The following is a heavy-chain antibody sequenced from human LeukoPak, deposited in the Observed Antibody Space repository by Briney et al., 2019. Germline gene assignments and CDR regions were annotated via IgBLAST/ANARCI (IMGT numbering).Heavy chain of an antibody. Sequence: RGESLKISCKGYGDRFTSYWVAWVRQMPGKGLEWMGIIYPGDSDTRYSPSFQGQVTISADKSISTAYLQWSSLKASDTAMYYCARRVVTPNYYYYMDVWGKGTTVTVSS. V-gene: IGHV5-51*01. CDR2: IYPGDSDT. CDR3: ARRVVTPNYYYYMDV. J-gene: IGHJ6*03. D-gene: IGHD4-23*01. CDR1: GDRFTSYW.